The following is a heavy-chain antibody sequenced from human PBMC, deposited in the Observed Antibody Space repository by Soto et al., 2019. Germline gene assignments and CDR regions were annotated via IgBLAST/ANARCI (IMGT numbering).Heavy chain of an antibody. CDR2: IYYSGST. V-gene: IGHV4-59*01. CDR3: ARDSLTMVRGVYDYYYYGMDV. D-gene: IGHD3-10*01. Sequence: SSETLSLTCTVSGGSISSYYWSWIRQPPGKGLEWIGYIYYSGSTNYNPSLKSRVTISVDTSKNQFSLKLSSVTAADTAVYYCARDSLTMVRGVYDYYYYGMDVWGQGTTVT. J-gene: IGHJ6*02. CDR1: GGSISSYY.